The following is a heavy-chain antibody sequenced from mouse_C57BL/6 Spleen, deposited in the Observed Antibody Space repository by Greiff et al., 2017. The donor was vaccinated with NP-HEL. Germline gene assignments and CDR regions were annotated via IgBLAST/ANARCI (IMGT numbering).Heavy chain of an antibody. D-gene: IGHD2-5*01. Sequence: EVQVVESGGGLVQPKGSLKLSCAASGFSFNTYAMNWVRQAPGKGLEWVARIRSKSNNYATYYADSVKDRFTISRDDSESMLYLQMNNLKTEDTAMYYCVRSPPYSNLFAYWGQGTLVTVSA. CDR1: GFSFNTYA. CDR3: VRSPPYSNLFAY. J-gene: IGHJ3*01. CDR2: IRSKSNNYAT. V-gene: IGHV10-1*01.